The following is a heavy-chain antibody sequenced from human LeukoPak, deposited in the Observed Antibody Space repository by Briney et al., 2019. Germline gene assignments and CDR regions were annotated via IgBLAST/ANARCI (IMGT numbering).Heavy chain of an antibody. Sequence: PGGSLRLSCAATGFTFSTNAMSWVRQAPGKGLECVSAVSGSGGDTYYAASVKGRFTISRDNSKNTLYLQMNSLRAEDTAVYYCAKELIILPTGTVAFDIWGQGTMVPVSS. CDR1: GFTFSTNA. J-gene: IGHJ3*02. CDR3: AKELIILPTGTVAFDI. D-gene: IGHD1-1*01. V-gene: IGHV3-23*01. CDR2: VSGSGGDT.